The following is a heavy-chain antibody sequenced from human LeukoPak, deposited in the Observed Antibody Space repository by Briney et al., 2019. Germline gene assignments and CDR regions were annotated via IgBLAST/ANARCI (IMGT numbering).Heavy chain of an antibody. Sequence: GASVKVSCKASGYTFTSYYMHWVRQAPGQGLEWMGIINPSGGSTSYAQKFQGRVTMTRDTFTSTVYMELSSLRSEDTAVYYCARDLWSDDSSGYSYYFDYWGQGTLVTVSS. CDR2: INPSGGST. CDR3: ARDLWSDDSSGYSYYFDY. J-gene: IGHJ4*02. CDR1: GYTFTSYY. V-gene: IGHV1-46*01. D-gene: IGHD3-22*01.